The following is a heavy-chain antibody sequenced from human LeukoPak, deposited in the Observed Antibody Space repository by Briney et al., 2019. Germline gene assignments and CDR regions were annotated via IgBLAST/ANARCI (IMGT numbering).Heavy chain of an antibody. CDR1: GYTFTSYY. Sequence: ASVKVSCKASGYTFTSYYMHWVRQAPGQGLEWMGIINPSGGSTSYAQKFQGRVTMTRDTPTSTVYMELSSLRSEDTAVYYCARSGGIAARPTDIDFDYWGQGTLVTVSS. J-gene: IGHJ4*02. CDR3: ARSGGIAARPTDIDFDY. CDR2: INPSGGST. V-gene: IGHV1-46*01. D-gene: IGHD6-6*01.